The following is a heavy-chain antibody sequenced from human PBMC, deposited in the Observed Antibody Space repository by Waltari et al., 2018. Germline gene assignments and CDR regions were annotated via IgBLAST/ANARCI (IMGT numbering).Heavy chain of an antibody. CDR1: GCSISSGSYY. CDR2: IYTSGST. J-gene: IGHJ3*02. V-gene: IGHV4-61*09. D-gene: IGHD2-15*01. Sequence: QVQLQESGPGLVKPSQTLSLTCTVSGCSISSGSYYWSWLRQPAGKGLEWIGYIYTSGSTNYNPSLKSRVTISVDTAKNQFSLKLSSVTAADTAVYYCARESSPGVNAFDIWGQGTMVTVSS. CDR3: ARESSPGVNAFDI.